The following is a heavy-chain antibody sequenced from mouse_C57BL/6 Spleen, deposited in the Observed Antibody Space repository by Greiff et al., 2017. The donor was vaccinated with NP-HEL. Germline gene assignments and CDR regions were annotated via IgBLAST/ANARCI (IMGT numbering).Heavy chain of an antibody. CDR1: GYTFTSYW. J-gene: IGHJ1*03. D-gene: IGHD1-1*01. CDR2: IDPSDSYT. CDR3: ARGFTTGVAHWDIDV. Sequence: HVLLQQPGAELVMPGASVKLSCTASGYTFTSYWMHWVKQRPGQGLEWIGEIDPSDSYTNYTHTFKGKSTLTVDKSSSTAYMQLSSLTSEDSAVYYCARGFTTGVAHWDIDVWGTGTTVTVSS. V-gene: IGHV1-69*01.